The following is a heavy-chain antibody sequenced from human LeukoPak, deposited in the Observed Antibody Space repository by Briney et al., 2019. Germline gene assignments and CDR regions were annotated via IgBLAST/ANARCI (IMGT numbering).Heavy chain of an antibody. D-gene: IGHD3-22*01. Sequence: GGSLRLSCAASGFTFSSYAMSWVRQAPGRGLEWVSAISGSGGSTYYADSVKGRFTISRDNSKNTLYLQMNSLRAEDTAVYYCAKTQRYYYDSSGSPPFDYWGQGTLVTVSS. CDR2: ISGSGGST. V-gene: IGHV3-23*01. J-gene: IGHJ4*02. CDR3: AKTQRYYYDSSGSPPFDY. CDR1: GFTFSSYA.